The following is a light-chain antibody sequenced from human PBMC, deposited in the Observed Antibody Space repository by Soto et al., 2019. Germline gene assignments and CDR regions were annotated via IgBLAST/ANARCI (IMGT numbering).Light chain of an antibody. CDR2: GTS. CDR1: QSLGSN. V-gene: IGKV3-15*01. Sequence: DIVLTQSPATLSVSPGDRHTLACRASQSLGSNLAWYQQKPGQATRLLIYGTSTRATDIPARFSGSGSGTEFTLTISSLQSEDFALYYCQKYNDWPLTFGQGTKVDIK. J-gene: IGKJ1*01. CDR3: QKYNDWPLT.